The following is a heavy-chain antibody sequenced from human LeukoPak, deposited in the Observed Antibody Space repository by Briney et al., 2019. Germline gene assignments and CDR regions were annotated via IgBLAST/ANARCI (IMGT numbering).Heavy chain of an antibody. Sequence: SETLSLTCAVSGGSLSSSSYYWGWIRQPPGRGLEWIGSIYYSGSTYYNPSLKSRVTISVDTSKNQFSLKLSSVTAADTAVYYCARLRSIAVAGTVLDYWGQGTLVTVSS. J-gene: IGHJ4*02. CDR1: GGSLSSSSYY. CDR3: ARLRSIAVAGTVLDY. V-gene: IGHV4-39*01. CDR2: IYYSGST. D-gene: IGHD6-19*01.